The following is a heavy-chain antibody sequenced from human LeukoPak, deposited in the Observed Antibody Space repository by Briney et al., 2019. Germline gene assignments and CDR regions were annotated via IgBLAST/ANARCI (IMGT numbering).Heavy chain of an antibody. CDR1: GFTFSSYG. J-gene: IGHJ4*02. CDR2: ISYDGSNK. V-gene: IGHV3-30*18. CDR3: ANQGSCAGGSVDY. D-gene: IGHD1-26*01. Sequence: PGRSLRLSCAASGFTFSSYGMHWVRQAPGKGLEWVAVISYDGSNKYYADSVKGRFTISRDNSKNTLHLQMNSLRAEDTAVYYCANQGSCAGGSVDYWGQGTLVTVSS.